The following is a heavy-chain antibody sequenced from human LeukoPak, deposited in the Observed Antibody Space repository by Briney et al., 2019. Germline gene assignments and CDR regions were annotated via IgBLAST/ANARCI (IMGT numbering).Heavy chain of an antibody. Sequence: SETLSLTCTVSGGSISSSSYYWGWIRQPRGRGRGWIGSSYYSGSTYYNPSLKSRVTISVDTSKNQFSLQLSSVTAADTAVYYCASSNDVVPANSYYYYYMHVWGKETTVTVSS. CDR3: ASSNDVVPANSYYYYYMHV. CDR2: SYYSGST. CDR1: GGSISSSSYY. D-gene: IGHD2-15*01. J-gene: IGHJ6*03. V-gene: IGHV4-39*07.